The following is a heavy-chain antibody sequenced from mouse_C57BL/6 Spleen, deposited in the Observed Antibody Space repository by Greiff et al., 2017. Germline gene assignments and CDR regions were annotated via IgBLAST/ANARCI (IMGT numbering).Heavy chain of an antibody. Sequence: QVPLKESGPELVKPGDSVKISCKASGYAFSSSWLHWVKQRPGKGLEGIGRIFPGDGDANYNGTFKGKATLTADKSSSTAYMQLISLTSEDSAVYFCSHYYYAMDYWGQGTSVTVSS. J-gene: IGHJ4*01. CDR1: GYAFSSSW. CDR3: SHYYYAMDY. V-gene: IGHV1-82*01. CDR2: IFPGDGDA.